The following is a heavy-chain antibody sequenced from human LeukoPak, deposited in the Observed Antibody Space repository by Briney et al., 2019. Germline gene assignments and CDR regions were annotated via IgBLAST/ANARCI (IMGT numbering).Heavy chain of an antibody. CDR2: ISGSGGST. Sequence: GSLRLSCAASGFTFSSYAMSWVRQAPGKGLEWVSAISGSGGSTYYADSVKGRFTISRDNSKNTLYLQMNSLRAEDTAVYYCAARRYFDWLFPIDYWGQGTLVTVSS. J-gene: IGHJ4*02. CDR1: GFTFSSYA. D-gene: IGHD3-9*01. V-gene: IGHV3-23*01. CDR3: AARRYFDWLFPIDY.